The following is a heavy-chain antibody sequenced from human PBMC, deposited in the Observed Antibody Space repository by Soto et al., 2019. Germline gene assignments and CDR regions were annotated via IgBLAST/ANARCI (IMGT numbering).Heavy chain of an antibody. Sequence: QVQLQQWGAGLLKPSETLSLTCAVYGGSFSGYYWSWIRQPPGKGLEWIGEINHSGSTNYNPSLKRRATNMVDTSKSQFALKVSSWAAAGPGGYYWARPPPEGDWGQGTLVTVSS. V-gene: IGHV4-34*01. CDR2: INHSGST. J-gene: IGHJ4*02. CDR3: ARPPPEGD. CDR1: GGSFSGYY.